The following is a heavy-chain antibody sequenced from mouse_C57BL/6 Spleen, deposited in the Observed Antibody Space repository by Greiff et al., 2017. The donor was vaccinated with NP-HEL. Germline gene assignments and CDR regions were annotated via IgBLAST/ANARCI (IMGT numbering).Heavy chain of an antibody. J-gene: IGHJ4*01. V-gene: IGHV5-4*01. CDR3: ARDGAGSSYFDAMDY. D-gene: IGHD1-1*01. CDR2: MSDGGSYT. Sequence: EVKLMESGGGLVKPGGSLKLSCAASGFTFSSYAMSWVRQTPEKRLEWVATMSDGGSYTYYPDNVKGRFTISRDNAKNNLYLQMSHLKSEDTAMYYCARDGAGSSYFDAMDYWDQGTSVAVSS. CDR1: GFTFSSYA.